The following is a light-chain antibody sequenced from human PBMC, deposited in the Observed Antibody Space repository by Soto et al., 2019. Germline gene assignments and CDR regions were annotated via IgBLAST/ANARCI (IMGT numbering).Light chain of an antibody. CDR2: EGS. J-gene: IGLJ2*01. Sequence: QSALTQPASVSGSPGQSITISCTGTSTHNLVSWYQHHPGKAPKLMIYEGSNRPSGISNRFSGSKSGNTASLTISGLQAEDEADYYCSSYAGAVVFGGGTKLTVL. CDR1: STHNL. CDR3: SSYAGAVV. V-gene: IGLV2-23*01.